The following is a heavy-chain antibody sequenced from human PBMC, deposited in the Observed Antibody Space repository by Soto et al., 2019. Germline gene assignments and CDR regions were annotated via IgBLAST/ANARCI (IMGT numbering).Heavy chain of an antibody. CDR2: HIPMFGST. CDR1: GGTFSGAG. Sequence: QVHLVQSGAEVRQPGSSVRVSCKASGGTFSGAGVSWVRQAPGQGLEWMGNHIPMFGSTNYAEKFQGRLTIILDAPASTAYMDLSSLRSDDTAVYYCARGDGFNYYFDYWGQGALVTVSS. V-gene: IGHV1-69*18. D-gene: IGHD1-1*01. J-gene: IGHJ4*02. CDR3: ARGDGFNYYFDY.